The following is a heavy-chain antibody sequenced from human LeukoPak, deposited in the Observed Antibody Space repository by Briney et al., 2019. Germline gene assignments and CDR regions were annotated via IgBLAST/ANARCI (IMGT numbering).Heavy chain of an antibody. CDR2: INWNGGST. J-gene: IGHJ6*02. D-gene: IGHD2-2*01. Sequence: GGSLRPSCAASGFTFDDYGMSWVRQAPGKGLEWVSGINWNGGSTGYADSVKGRFTISRDNAKNSLYLQMNSLRAEDTALYHCARECSSTSCYADYGMDVWGQGTTVTVSS. CDR3: ARECSSTSCYADYGMDV. V-gene: IGHV3-20*01. CDR1: GFTFDDYG.